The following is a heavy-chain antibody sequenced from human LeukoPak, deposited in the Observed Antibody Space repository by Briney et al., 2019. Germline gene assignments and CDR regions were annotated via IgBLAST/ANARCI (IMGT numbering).Heavy chain of an antibody. D-gene: IGHD3-10*01. CDR1: GYTFTSYG. J-gene: IGHJ4*02. CDR2: ISAYNGNT. V-gene: IGHV1-18*01. Sequence: ASVKVSCKASGYTFTSYGISWVRQAPGQGLEWMGWISAYNGNTNYAQKLQGRVTMTTDTSTSTAYMELRSLRSDDTAVYYCARDGDYYGSGSHYRLDYWGQGTLVTVSS. CDR3: ARDGDYYGSGSHYRLDY.